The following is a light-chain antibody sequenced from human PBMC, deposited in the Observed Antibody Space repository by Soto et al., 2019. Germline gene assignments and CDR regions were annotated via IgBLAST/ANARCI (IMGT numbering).Light chain of an antibody. J-gene: IGKJ1*01. V-gene: IGKV1-6*01. CDR2: AAS. Sequence: SMSPLSLSAYKGEKIIITCRASRDVGSDVSWYQQKPGQAPKLVIYAASNLYTGVPSRFSGRRSGTEFTLTICSLQPEDFASYYCLQDYGDSWTFGQGTKVDIK. CDR3: LQDYGDSWT. CDR1: RDVGSD.